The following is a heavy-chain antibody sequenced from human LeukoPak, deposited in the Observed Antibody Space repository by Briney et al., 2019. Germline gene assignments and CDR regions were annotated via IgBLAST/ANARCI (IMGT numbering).Heavy chain of an antibody. J-gene: IGHJ1*01. CDR1: GFTVSSNN. CDR3: ARQDRYRYYYDSSGHISH. V-gene: IGHV3-53*01. D-gene: IGHD3-22*01. CDR2: IYSGGST. Sequence: GGSLRLSCAASGFTVSSNNMSWVRQAPGKGLQWVSVIYSGGSTYYADSVKGRFTISRDNSKNTLYLQMNGLRAEGTAVYYCARQDRYRYYYDSSGHISHWGQGTLVTVSS.